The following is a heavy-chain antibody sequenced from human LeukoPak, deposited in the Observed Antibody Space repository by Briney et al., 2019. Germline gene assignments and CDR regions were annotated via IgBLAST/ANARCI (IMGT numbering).Heavy chain of an antibody. CDR3: ARHDSSGWYIFYY. D-gene: IGHD6-19*01. CDR1: GGSISSYY. V-gene: IGHV4-4*07. J-gene: IGHJ4*02. CDR2: IYTSGST. Sequence: SETLSLTCTVSGGSISSYYWSWIRQPAGKGLEWIGRIYTSGSTNYNPSLKSRVTMSVDTSKNQLSLRLSSVNAADTAVYYCARHDSSGWYIFYYWGQGTLVTVSS.